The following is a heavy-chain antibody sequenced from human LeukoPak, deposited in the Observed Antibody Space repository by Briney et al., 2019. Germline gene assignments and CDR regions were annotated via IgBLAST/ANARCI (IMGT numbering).Heavy chain of an antibody. Sequence: GGSLRLPCAASGFAFSTYEMNWVRQAPGKGPEWISYIHGNGGPIYYAASVKGRFTVSRDYSENSLYLQMNSLRAEDTAVYYCVREDSFDALDFWGQGTLVTVSS. CDR3: VREDSFDALDF. CDR1: GFAFSTYE. J-gene: IGHJ3*01. D-gene: IGHD2-21*01. V-gene: IGHV3-48*03. CDR2: IHGNGGPI.